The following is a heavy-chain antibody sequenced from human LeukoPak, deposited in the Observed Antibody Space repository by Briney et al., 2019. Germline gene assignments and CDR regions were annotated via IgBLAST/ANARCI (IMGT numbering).Heavy chain of an antibody. CDR1: GFTFSSYA. D-gene: IGHD3/OR15-3a*01. Sequence: GGSLRLSCAASGFTFSSYAMHWVRQAPGKGLEWVTFIRSDGSSNYYGDSVKGRFTLSRDNFKNTLSLQMNSLRAEDTAVYYCVRDRDWGFDYWAREPWSPSPQ. CDR3: VRDRDWGFDY. CDR2: IRSDGSSN. V-gene: IGHV3-30*02. J-gene: IGHJ4*02.